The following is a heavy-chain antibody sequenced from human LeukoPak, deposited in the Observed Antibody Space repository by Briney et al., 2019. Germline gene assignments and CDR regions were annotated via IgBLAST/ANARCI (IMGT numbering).Heavy chain of an antibody. CDR3: ASNRRTAMARRYYFDY. J-gene: IGHJ4*02. Sequence: SETLSLTCAVYGGSFSGYYWSWIRQPPGKGLEWIGEINHSGSTNYNPSLKSRVTISVDTSKNQFSLKLSSVTAADTAVYYCASNRRTAMARRYYFDYWGQGTLVTVSS. CDR2: INHSGST. D-gene: IGHD5-18*01. V-gene: IGHV4-34*01. CDR1: GGSFSGYY.